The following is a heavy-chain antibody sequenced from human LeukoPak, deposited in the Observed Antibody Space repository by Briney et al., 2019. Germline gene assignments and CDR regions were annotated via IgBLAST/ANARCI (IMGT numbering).Heavy chain of an antibody. CDR1: GGSISFYY. CDR2: INHSGST. J-gene: IGHJ4*02. V-gene: IGHV4-34*01. D-gene: IGHD2-15*01. CDR3: ARVSGGSCYADY. Sequence: TPSETLSLTCTVSGGSISFYYWSWIRQPPGKGLEWIGEINHSGSTNYNPSLKSRVDTSKNQFSLKLSSVTAADTAVYYCARVSGGSCYADYWGQGTLVTVSS.